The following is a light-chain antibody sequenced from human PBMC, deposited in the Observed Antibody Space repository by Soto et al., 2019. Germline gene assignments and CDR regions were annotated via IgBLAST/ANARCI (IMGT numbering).Light chain of an antibody. CDR1: SSDVGGYNF. CDR2: DVT. J-gene: IGLJ1*01. CDR3: RSYTSISTYV. Sequence: QSVLTQPASVSGSPGQSITISCTGTSSDVGGYNFVSWYQQHPDKAPKRMIYDVTNRPSGVSNRFSGSKSGNTASLTISGLQAEDEADYYCRSYTSISTYVFGTGTKLTVL. V-gene: IGLV2-14*01.